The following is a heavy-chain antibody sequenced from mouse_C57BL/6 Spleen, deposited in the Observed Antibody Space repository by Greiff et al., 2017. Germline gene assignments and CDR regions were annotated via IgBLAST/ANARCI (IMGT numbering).Heavy chain of an antibody. CDR3: ARRTGLLYFGY. D-gene: IGHD1-1*01. V-gene: IGHV1-26*01. CDR2: INPNNGGT. J-gene: IGHJ2*01. Sequence: VQLQQSGPELVKPGASVKISCKASGYTFTDYYMNWVKQSHGKSLEWIGDINPNNGGTSYNQKFKGKATLTVDKSSSTAYMELRSLTSEDSAVYYCARRTGLLYFGYWGQGTTLTVAS. CDR1: GYTFTDYY.